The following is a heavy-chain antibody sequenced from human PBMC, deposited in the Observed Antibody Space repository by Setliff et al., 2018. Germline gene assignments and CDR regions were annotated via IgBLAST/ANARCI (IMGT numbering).Heavy chain of an antibody. CDR2: ISSYNDIT. J-gene: IGHJ6*01. CDR1: GYILNSYG. D-gene: IGHD1-26*01. Sequence: AASVKVSCKASGYILNSYGISWVRQAPGQGLEWMGWISSYNDITNYAQKLQDRVTVTTDSSTSTAYMEVRSLRSDDTAVYFCARERSYDGVNYYGMDVWGQGTTVTVSS. CDR3: ARERSYDGVNYYGMDV. V-gene: IGHV1-18*01.